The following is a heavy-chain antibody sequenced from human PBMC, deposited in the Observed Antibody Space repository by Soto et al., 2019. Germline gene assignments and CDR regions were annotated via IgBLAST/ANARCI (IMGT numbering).Heavy chain of an antibody. J-gene: IGHJ5*02. D-gene: IGHD6-13*01. CDR2: ISSSGGST. CDR3: AKDPVAAAGTGWFDP. Sequence: EVQLLESGGGLVQPGGSLRLSCAASGFTFSSYAMSWVRQAPGTGLEWVSGISSSGGSTYYADSVKGRFTISRDNPKNTLYLQMNSLRAEDTAVYYCAKDPVAAAGTGWFDPWGQGTLVTVSS. CDR1: GFTFSSYA. V-gene: IGHV3-23*01.